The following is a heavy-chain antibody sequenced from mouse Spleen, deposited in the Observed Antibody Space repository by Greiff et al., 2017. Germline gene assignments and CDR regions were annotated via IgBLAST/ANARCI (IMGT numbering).Heavy chain of an antibody. V-gene: IGHV1-18*01. CDR1: GYTFTDYN. Sequence: EVQLQQSGPELVKPGASVKIPCKASGYTFTDYNMDWVKQSHGKSLEWIGDINPNNGGTIYNQKFKGKATLTVDKSSSTAYMELRSLTSEDTAVYYCARYGPDSSVYYFDYWGQGTTLTVSS. D-gene: IGHD3-2*01. CDR3: ARYGPDSSVYYFDY. CDR2: INPNNGGT. J-gene: IGHJ2*01.